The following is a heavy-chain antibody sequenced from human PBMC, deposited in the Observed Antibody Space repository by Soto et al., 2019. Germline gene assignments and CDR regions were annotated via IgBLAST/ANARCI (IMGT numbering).Heavy chain of an antibody. V-gene: IGHV3-15*01. J-gene: IGHJ4*02. CDR3: TIMGLGTFQY. CDR1: GITFSNAW. D-gene: IGHD1-26*01. Sequence: EVQLVESGGGLVKDGGSLRLSCAVSGITFSNAWMAWVRQAPGKGLEWVGRIQKKADGGATEYAASVKGRLSISREDSKNTLYLQMDSLKTEDSAVYYCTIMGLGTFQYWGQGTLITVSS. CDR2: IQKKADGGAT.